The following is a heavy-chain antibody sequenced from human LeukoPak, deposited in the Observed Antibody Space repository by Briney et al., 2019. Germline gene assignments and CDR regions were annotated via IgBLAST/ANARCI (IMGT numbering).Heavy chain of an antibody. CDR3: AKDKGYSSGWPFDY. V-gene: IGHV3-23*01. D-gene: IGHD6-19*01. CDR1: GFTFSSYA. CDR2: ISGSGGST. Sequence: PGGSLRLSCAASGFTFSSYAMSWVRQAPGKGLEWVSAISGSGGSTYYADSVKGRFTISRDNSKNTLYLQMNRLRAEDTAVYYCAKDKGYSSGWPFDYWGQGTLVTVSS. J-gene: IGHJ4*02.